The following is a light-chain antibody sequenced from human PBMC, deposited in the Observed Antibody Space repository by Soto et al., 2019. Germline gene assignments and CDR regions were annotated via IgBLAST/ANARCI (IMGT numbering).Light chain of an antibody. CDR3: SSYSTTTTPQWV. CDR1: SSNIGAGYD. J-gene: IGLJ3*02. CDR2: GNS. Sequence: QSVLTQPPSVSGAPGQRVTISCTGSSSNIGAGYDVHWYQQLPGTAPKLLIYGNSNRPSGVPDRFSGSKSGTSASLAITGLQAEDEADYYCSSYSTTTTPQWVFGGGTKLTVL. V-gene: IGLV1-40*01.